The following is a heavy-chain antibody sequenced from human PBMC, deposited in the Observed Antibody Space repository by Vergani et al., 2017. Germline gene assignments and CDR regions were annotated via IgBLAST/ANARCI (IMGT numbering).Heavy chain of an antibody. CDR1: GFTFSSYS. J-gene: IGHJ4*02. CDR2: ISSSSSYI. CDR3: ARDPVIISSWYYFDY. D-gene: IGHD6-13*01. V-gene: IGHV3-21*01. Sequence: EVQLLESGGGLVQPGGSLRLSCAASGFTFSSYSMNWVRQAPGKGLEWVSSISSSSSYIYYADSVKGRFTISRDNAKNSLYLQMNSLRAEDTAVYYCARDPVIISSWYYFDYWGQGTLVTVSS.